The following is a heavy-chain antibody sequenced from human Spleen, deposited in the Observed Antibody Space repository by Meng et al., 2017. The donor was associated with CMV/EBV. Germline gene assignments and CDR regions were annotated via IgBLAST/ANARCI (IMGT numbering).Heavy chain of an antibody. CDR2: ISWNSGSI. CDR1: GFSFEDFA. J-gene: IGHJ4*02. V-gene: IGHV3-9*01. CDR3: AKDRRLGESITTHICLLGY. D-gene: IGHD3-3*01. Sequence: SLKISCAASGFSFEDFAMHWVRQAPGKGLEWVSGISWNSGSIGYADSVKGRFTISRDNSKNTLYLQMNSLRAEDTAVYYCAKDRRLGESITTHICLLGYWGQGTLVTVSS.